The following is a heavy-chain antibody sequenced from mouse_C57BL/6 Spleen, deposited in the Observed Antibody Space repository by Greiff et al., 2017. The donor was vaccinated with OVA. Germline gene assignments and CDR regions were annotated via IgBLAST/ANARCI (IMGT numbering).Heavy chain of an antibody. D-gene: IGHD1-3*01. CDR3: ARGGSGCLLAY. J-gene: IGHJ3*01. CDR2: ISSGSSTI. CDR1: GFTFSDYG. V-gene: IGHV5-17*01. Sequence: DVMLVESGGGLVKPGGSLKLSCAASGFTFSDYGMHWVRQAPEKGLEWVAYISSGSSTIYYADTVKGRFTISRDNAKNTLFLQMTSLRSEDTAMYDWARGGSGCLLAYWGQGTLVTVSS.